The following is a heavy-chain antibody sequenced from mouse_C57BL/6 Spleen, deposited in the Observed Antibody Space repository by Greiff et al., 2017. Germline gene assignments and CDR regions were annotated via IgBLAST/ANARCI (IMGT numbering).Heavy chain of an antibody. D-gene: IGHD1-1*01. V-gene: IGHV5-17*01. CDR2: ISSGSSTI. CDR3: ARGGTGYGSSYLFAY. Sequence: EVQLVESGGGLVKPGGSLKLSCAASGFTFSDYGMHWVRQAPEKGLEWVAYISSGSSTIYYADTVKGRFTISRDNAKNTLSLQMTSLRSEDTAMYYCARGGTGYGSSYLFAYWGQGTLVTVSA. CDR1: GFTFSDYG. J-gene: IGHJ3*01.